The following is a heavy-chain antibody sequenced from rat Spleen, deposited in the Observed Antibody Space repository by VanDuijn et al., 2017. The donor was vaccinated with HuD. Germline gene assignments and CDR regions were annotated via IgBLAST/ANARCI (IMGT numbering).Heavy chain of an antibody. D-gene: IGHD1-4*01. V-gene: IGHV5-31*01. CDR1: GFTFNNYW. Sequence: EVQLVESGGGLVQPGRSLKLSCVASGFTFNNYWMTWIRQAPGKGLEWVASINNIGGSTYYPDSVKGRFTISRDNAKSTLYLQMNSLRSEDTATYYCTRSTNYPGIRGYVMDAWGQGASVTVSS. J-gene: IGHJ4*01. CDR2: INNIGGST. CDR3: TRSTNYPGIRGYVMDA.